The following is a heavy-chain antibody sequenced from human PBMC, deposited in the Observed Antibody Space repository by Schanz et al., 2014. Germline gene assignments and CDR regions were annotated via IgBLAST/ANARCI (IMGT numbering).Heavy chain of an antibody. J-gene: IGHJ5*02. CDR2: IRYDGNNK. Sequence: QVQLVESGGGVVQPGGSLRLSCAASGFTFSNYGMHWVRQAPGKGLEWVAFIRYDGNNKYYADSVKGRFTISRDNARNTVSLQMNSLRADDTAVYYCVRDERVISGVWFDPWGQGTLVTVSS. V-gene: IGHV3-30*02. D-gene: IGHD3-16*02. CDR3: VRDERVISGVWFDP. CDR1: GFTFSNYG.